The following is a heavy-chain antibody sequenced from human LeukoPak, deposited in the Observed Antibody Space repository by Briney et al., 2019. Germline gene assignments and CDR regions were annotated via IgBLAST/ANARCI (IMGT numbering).Heavy chain of an antibody. D-gene: IGHD4-17*01. CDR1: GYTFTGYY. CDR3: ARDYYGDYFDF. V-gene: IGHV1-2*02. J-gene: IGHJ4*02. Sequence: ASVKVSCKASGYTFTGYYMHWVRQAPGQGLEWIGSINPNSGGTNYAQKFQGRVTMTRDTSISTAYMELSSLRSDDTAVYYCARDYYGDYFDFWGQGTLVTVSS. CDR2: INPNSGGT.